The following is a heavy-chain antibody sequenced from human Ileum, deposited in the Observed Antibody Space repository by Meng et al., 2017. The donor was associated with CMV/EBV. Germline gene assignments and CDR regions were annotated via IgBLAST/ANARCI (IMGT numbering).Heavy chain of an antibody. Sequence: QMQLQESGPVLVRPSGTLSLTCVVSGGSLIGTNWWNWARQPPGGGLEWIGEIFHSGASNYNPSLKSRATISIDNSKNQFSLRLTSVTVADTAVYFCADPPAGLWGQGVLVTVSS. CDR2: IFHSGAS. V-gene: IGHV4-4*02. CDR3: ADPPAGL. J-gene: IGHJ4*02. CDR1: GGSLIGTNW. D-gene: IGHD3-16*01.